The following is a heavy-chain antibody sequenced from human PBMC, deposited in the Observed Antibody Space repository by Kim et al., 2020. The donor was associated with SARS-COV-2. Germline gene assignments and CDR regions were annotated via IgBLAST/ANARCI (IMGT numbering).Heavy chain of an antibody. Sequence: KGRFTISRDNSKNTLYLQMNSLRAEDTAVYYCAKAPGLLLWFGEGLYFQHWGQGTLVTVSS. J-gene: IGHJ1*01. V-gene: IGHV3-23*01. D-gene: IGHD3-10*01. CDR3: AKAPGLLLWFGEGLYFQH.